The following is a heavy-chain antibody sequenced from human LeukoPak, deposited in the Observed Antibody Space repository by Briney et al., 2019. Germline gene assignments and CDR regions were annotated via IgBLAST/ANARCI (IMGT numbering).Heavy chain of an antibody. V-gene: IGHV3-23*01. D-gene: IGHD4-17*01. CDR1: GFTFSNYA. J-gene: IGHJ3*01. CDR2: ISGSDGST. Sequence: GGSLRLSCAASGFTFSNYAMSWVRQAPGKGLEWVSAISGSDGSTYYGDSVKGRFTITRDNSKYTLYLQMNSLRAEDTAVYYCAKDHMGGDYEPVPFDLWGQGTMVTVSS. CDR3: AKDHMGGDYEPVPFDL.